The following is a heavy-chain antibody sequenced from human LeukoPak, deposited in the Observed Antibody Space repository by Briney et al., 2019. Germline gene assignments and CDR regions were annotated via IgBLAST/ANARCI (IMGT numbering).Heavy chain of an antibody. CDR3: ARWPSGGSYSRVN. CDR2: ISSSGSTI. Sequence: PGGSLRLSCAASGFTFSSYEMNWVRQAPGKGLEWVSYISSSGSTIYYADSVKGRFTISRDNAKNSLYLQMNSLRAEDTAVYYCARWPSGGSYSRVNWGQGTLVTVSS. D-gene: IGHD3-16*01. CDR1: GFTFSSYE. J-gene: IGHJ4*02. V-gene: IGHV3-48*03.